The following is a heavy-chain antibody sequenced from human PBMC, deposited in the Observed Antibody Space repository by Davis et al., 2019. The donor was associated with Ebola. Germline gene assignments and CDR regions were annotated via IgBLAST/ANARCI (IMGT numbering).Heavy chain of an antibody. CDR2: IIHSGST. J-gene: IGHJ5*02. CDR3: ARGLGMGWFDP. Sequence: SQTLSLTCAVYGGSFSGHYWSWIRQPPGRGLEWIGDIIHSGSTNYNPSLKSRVTISVETSKNQFSLKVTSVTAADSAVYYCARGLGMGWFDPWGQGTLVTVSS. D-gene: IGHD6-13*01. CDR1: GGSFSGHY. V-gene: IGHV4-34*01.